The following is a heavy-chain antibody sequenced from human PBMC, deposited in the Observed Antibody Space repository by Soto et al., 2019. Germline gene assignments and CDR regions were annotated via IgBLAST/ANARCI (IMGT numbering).Heavy chain of an antibody. CDR3: RRMPEQNFHY. CDR2: INNNGST. V-gene: IGHV4-34*01. CDR1: VGSFSGYY. D-gene: IGHD2-2*01. Sequence: SETLSLTCAVYVGSFSGYYWSWIRQPPGKGLEWIGEINNNGSTNYNPSIKSRVTITVDTSTNKFSLKLSTVPTADTAEYYYRRMPEQNFHYWGQETLATFSS. J-gene: IGHJ4*02.